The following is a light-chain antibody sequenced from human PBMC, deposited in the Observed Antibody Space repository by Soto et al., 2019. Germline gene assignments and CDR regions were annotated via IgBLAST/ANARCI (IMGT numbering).Light chain of an antibody. V-gene: IGKV3-15*01. CDR3: QQYNNWPQT. Sequence: EIVMTQSPATLSVSPGERATHSFRASQSVSSNLAWYQQKPGQAPRLLTYGASTRATGIPARFSGSGSGTEFTLTISSLQSEDFAVYYCQQYNNWPQTFGQGTKVDI. CDR2: GAS. J-gene: IGKJ1*01. CDR1: QSVSSN.